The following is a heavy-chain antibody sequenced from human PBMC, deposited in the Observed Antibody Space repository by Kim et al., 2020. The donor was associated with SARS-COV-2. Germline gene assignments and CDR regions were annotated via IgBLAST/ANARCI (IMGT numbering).Heavy chain of an antibody. CDR3: AKDDRNTVTPYYFDY. CDR2: ISGSGGST. J-gene: IGHJ4*02. D-gene: IGHD4-17*01. CDR1: GFTFSSYA. V-gene: IGHV3-23*01. Sequence: GGSLRLSCAASGFTFSSYAMSWVRQAPGKGLEWVSAISGSGGSTYYADSVKGRFTISRDNSKNTLYLQMNSLRAEDTAVYYCAKDDRNTVTPYYFDYWGQGTLVTVSS.